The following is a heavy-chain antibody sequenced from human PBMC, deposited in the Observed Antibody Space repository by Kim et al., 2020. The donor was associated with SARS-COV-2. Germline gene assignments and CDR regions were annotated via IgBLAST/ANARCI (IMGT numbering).Heavy chain of an antibody. CDR1: GGTFSSYA. CDR2: IIPIFGTA. Sequence: SVKVSCKASGGTFSSYAISWVRQAPGQGLEWMGGIIPIFGTANYAQKFQGRVTITADESTSTAYMELSSLRSEDTAVYYCAITTGDDILTGYGMDVWGQGTTVTVSS. V-gene: IGHV1-69*13. CDR3: AITTGDDILTGYGMDV. D-gene: IGHD3-9*01. J-gene: IGHJ6*02.